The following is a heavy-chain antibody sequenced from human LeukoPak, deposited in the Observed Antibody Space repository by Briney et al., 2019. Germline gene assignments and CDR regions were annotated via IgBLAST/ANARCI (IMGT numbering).Heavy chain of an antibody. Sequence: GGSLRLSCAASGFTLSSYWMHWVRQAPGKGLVWVSRINSDGSSTSYADSVTGRFATSRDNAKNTVYLQMNSLSADDTAVYYCARVQGHAPTGLDIWGQGTMVTVSS. CDR1: GFTLSSYW. CDR3: ARVQGHAPTGLDI. V-gene: IGHV3-74*01. D-gene: IGHD2-15*01. CDR2: INSDGSST. J-gene: IGHJ3*02.